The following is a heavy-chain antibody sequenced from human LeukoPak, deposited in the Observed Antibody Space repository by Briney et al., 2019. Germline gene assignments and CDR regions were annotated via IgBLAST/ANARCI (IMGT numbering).Heavy chain of an antibody. D-gene: IGHD3-22*01. J-gene: IGHJ4*02. Sequence: GASVKVSCKASGGTFSSYAISWVRQAPGQGLEWMGGIIPIFGTANYAQKFQGRVTITADESTSTAYMGLSSLRSEDTAVYYCARGGSVYDSSGYYQYWGQGTLVTVSS. CDR3: ARGGSVYDSSGYYQY. CDR1: GGTFSSYA. V-gene: IGHV1-69*13. CDR2: IIPIFGTA.